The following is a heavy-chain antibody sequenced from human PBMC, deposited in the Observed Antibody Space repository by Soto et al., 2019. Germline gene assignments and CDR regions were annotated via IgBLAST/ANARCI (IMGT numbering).Heavy chain of an antibody. V-gene: IGHV3-23*01. D-gene: IGHD2-2*01. CDR2: ITTGQGLQWFSSIATGGGGTT. CDR3: AKWDIVVVPAAWASLFDY. CDR1: EFTFSNYA. J-gene: IGHJ4*02. Sequence: GWSLRLSCAASEFTFSNYAMSWVRQAPGRGLEWVSSITTGQGLQWFSSIATGGGGTTYYADSVKGRFTISRDNSKNTLYLQMNSLRAEDTAVYYCAKWDIVVVPAAWASLFDYWGQGTLVTVSS.